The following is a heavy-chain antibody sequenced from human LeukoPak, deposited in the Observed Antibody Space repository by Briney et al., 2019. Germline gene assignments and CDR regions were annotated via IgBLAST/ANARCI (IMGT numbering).Heavy chain of an antibody. CDR3: ARGYIRGYSYGFDS. D-gene: IGHD5-18*01. V-gene: IGHV3-48*03. CDR2: INGNGGTK. CDR1: GLTFCIYG. Sequence: PGGSLRLSCAASGLTFCIYGMSCVLQARGEGGEWVSYINGNGGTKYYANSVKGRFTIYRDNAKNSLYLQMNSVKVEDTAVYYCARGYIRGYSYGFDSWGQGTLVTVSS. J-gene: IGHJ4*02.